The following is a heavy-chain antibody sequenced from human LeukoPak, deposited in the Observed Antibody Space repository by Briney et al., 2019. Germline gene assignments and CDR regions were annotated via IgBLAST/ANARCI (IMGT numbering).Heavy chain of an antibody. Sequence: RGSLRDSLLGSGFTFSHYLMTWVRQAPGKGLEWVAIIKQDGSQKYYVDSVKGRFTISRDNARNSLYLQMNSLRAEDTAVYWAVAGTTYWGQGTLVTVSS. CDR1: GFTFSHYL. D-gene: IGHD6-19*01. J-gene: IGHJ4*02. CDR2: IKQDGSQK. CDR3: VAGTTY. V-gene: IGHV3-7*05.